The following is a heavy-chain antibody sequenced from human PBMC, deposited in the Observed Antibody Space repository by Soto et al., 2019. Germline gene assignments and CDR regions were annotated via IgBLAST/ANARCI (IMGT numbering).Heavy chain of an antibody. CDR1: GGTFSSYT. V-gene: IGHV1-69*04. CDR2: IIPILGIA. D-gene: IGHD3-3*01. J-gene: IGHJ6*03. CDR3: ARETPVVLRFLGRDYYYMDV. Sequence: ASVKVSCKASGGTFSSYTISWVRQAPGQGLEWMGRIIPILGIANYAQKFQGRVTITADKSTSTAYMELSSLRSEDTAVYYCARETPVVLRFLGRDYYYMDVWGKGTTVTVSS.